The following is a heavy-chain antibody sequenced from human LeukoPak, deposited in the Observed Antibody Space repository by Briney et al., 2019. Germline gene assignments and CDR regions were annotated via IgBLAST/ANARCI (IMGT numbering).Heavy chain of an antibody. Sequence: ASVKVSCKASGYTFTGYYIHWVRQAPGQGLEWMGWINPNSGGTKYAQKFQGRGTMTRATSISTAYMELSSLRSEDTAVYYCARGGYSGSYTDFDYWGQGTLVTVSS. CDR3: ARGGYSGSYTDFDY. V-gene: IGHV1-2*02. D-gene: IGHD1-26*01. CDR1: GYTFTGYY. J-gene: IGHJ4*02. CDR2: INPNSGGT.